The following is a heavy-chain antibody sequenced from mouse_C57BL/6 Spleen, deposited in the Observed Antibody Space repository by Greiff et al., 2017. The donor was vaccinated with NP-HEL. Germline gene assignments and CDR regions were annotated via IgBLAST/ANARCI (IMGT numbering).Heavy chain of an antibody. CDR3: ARSITTVVAPYYAMDD. CDR1: GYAFSSSW. CDR2: IYPGDGDT. V-gene: IGHV1-82*01. D-gene: IGHD1-1*01. J-gene: IGHJ4*01. Sequence: QVQLQQSGPELVKPGASVKISCKASGYAFSSSWMNWVKQRPGKGLEWIGRIYPGDGDTNYNGKFKGKATLTADKSSSTAYMQLSSLTSEDSAVYFCARSITTVVAPYYAMDDWGQGTSVTVSS.